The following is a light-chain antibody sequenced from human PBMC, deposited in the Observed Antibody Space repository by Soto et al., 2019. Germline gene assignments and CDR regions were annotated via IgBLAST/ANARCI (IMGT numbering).Light chain of an antibody. CDR2: GNS. CDR3: QSYYSSLSGLVM. CDR1: SYNIGAGDD. V-gene: IGLV1-40*01. Sequence: QSVLTQPPSVSGAPGQWITISCTGSSYNIGAGDDVPWYQQLPGTAPKFIIFGNSNRPSGVSVRFSGSKSSTSTSPSITGLEAEDEADYYCQSYYSSLSGLVMFGGGTKVTVL. J-gene: IGLJ3*02.